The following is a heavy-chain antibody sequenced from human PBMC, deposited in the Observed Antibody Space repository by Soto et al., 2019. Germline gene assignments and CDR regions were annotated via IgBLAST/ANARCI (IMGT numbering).Heavy chain of an antibody. Sequence: EVQLLVSGGGLVQPGGSLRLSCAASGFPFSSYAMTWVRQAPGKRLEWVSGISGSGTITYDADSVKGRFTISRDKSKNTLYLQMNSLRADDTAVYYCAKSLSASPNYFFDSWGQGTLVTVSS. CDR3: AKSLSASPNYFFDS. CDR2: ISGSGTIT. V-gene: IGHV3-23*01. CDR1: GFPFSSYA. D-gene: IGHD1-1*01. J-gene: IGHJ4*02.